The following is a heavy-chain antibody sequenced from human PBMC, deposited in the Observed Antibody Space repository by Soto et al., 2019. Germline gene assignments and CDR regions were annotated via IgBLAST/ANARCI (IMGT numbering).Heavy chain of an antibody. J-gene: IGHJ4*02. CDR1: GGTFNSYT. D-gene: IGHD3-10*01. V-gene: IGHV1-69*02. CDR2: VNPIVGMS. CDR3: AISYGSGSTHFDF. Sequence: QVQLVQSGAEVKKPGSSVKVSCTAPGGTFNSYTLNWVRQAPGQRLEWVGRVNPIVGMSSSASKVQGRVTMTEAKSTMKQHMDQTGLKSEDTAVYYCAISYGSGSTHFDFWGQGTLVTVSS.